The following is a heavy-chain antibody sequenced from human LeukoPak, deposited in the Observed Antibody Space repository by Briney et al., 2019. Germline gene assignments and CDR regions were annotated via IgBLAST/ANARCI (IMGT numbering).Heavy chain of an antibody. CDR3: ASWGSGSYPEDY. CDR2: IYTSGST. Sequence: SETLSLTCSVSGGSISTSNYYWGWIRQPAGKGLEWIGRIYTSGSTNYNPSLKSRVTMSVDTSKNQFSLKLSSVTAADTAVYYCASWGSGSYPEDYWGQGTLVTVSS. J-gene: IGHJ4*02. CDR1: GGSISTSNYY. V-gene: IGHV4-61*02. D-gene: IGHD3-10*01.